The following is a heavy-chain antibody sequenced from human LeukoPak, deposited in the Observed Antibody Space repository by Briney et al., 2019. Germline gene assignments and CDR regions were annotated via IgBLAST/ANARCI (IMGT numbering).Heavy chain of an antibody. J-gene: IGHJ4*02. Sequence: ASVKVSCKASGYTFTGYYMHWVRQAPGQGLEWMGWINPNSGGTNYAQKFQGRVTMTRDTSISTAYMEVSRLTSDDTAVYYCARAPFQMYCSGGNCYFDLWGQGTLVTVSS. CDR2: INPNSGGT. CDR3: ARAPFQMYCSGGNCYFDL. D-gene: IGHD2-15*01. V-gene: IGHV1-2*02. CDR1: GYTFTGYY.